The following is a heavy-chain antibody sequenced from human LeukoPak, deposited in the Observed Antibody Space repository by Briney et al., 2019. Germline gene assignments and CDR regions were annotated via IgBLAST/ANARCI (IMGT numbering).Heavy chain of an antibody. V-gene: IGHV3-21*01. Sequence: GVSLRLCCAASGFTIRSYSMNWVRQAPGKGLEWVSSISSSSSYIYYADSVKGRFTISRDNAKNSLYLQMNSLRAEDTAVYYCAREDWFDPWGQGTLVTVSS. CDR2: ISSSSSYI. CDR1: GFTIRSYS. J-gene: IGHJ5*02. CDR3: AREDWFDP.